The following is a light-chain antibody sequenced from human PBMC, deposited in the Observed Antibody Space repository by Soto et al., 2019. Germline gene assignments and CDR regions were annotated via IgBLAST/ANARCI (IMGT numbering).Light chain of an antibody. J-gene: IGKJ5*01. V-gene: IGKV3-15*01. CDR2: GTS. CDR1: QSVASN. CDR3: QHYNNWPIT. Sequence: EIVMTQSPASLSASPGESVTLSCRASQSVASNLAWYQQKPGQAPRLLIYGTSTRATGVPARFSGSGSGTDFTLTISSLQAADFAVYHCQHYNNWPITFGQGTRLDIK.